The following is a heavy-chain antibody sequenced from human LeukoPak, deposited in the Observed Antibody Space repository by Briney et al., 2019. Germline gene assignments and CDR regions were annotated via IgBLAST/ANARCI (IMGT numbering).Heavy chain of an antibody. CDR3: ARGHSYCSGGSCYGPLIDA. Sequence: PGGSLRLSCAASGFTVSSNYMSWVRQAPGQGLEWVSVIYSGDRTYYADSVRGRFTISRDNSKNTLYLQMNRLRAEETAVYYCARGHSYCSGGSCYGPLIDAWGQGTLVTVSS. D-gene: IGHD2-15*01. CDR1: GFTVSSNY. J-gene: IGHJ5*02. V-gene: IGHV3-66*01. CDR2: IYSGDRT.